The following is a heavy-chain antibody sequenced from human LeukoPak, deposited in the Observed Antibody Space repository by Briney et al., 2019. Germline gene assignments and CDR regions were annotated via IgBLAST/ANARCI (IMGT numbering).Heavy chain of an antibody. J-gene: IGHJ6*02. CDR2: INPNSGGT. CDR1: GYTFTGYY. Sequence: HRASVKVSCTASGYTFTGYYMHWVRQAPGQGLEWMGWINPNSGGTNYAQKFQGRVTMTRDTSISTAYMELSRLRSDDTAVYYCARDLGGGPRDYGMGVWGQGTTVTVSS. V-gene: IGHV1-2*02. D-gene: IGHD2-15*01. CDR3: ARDLGGGPRDYGMGV.